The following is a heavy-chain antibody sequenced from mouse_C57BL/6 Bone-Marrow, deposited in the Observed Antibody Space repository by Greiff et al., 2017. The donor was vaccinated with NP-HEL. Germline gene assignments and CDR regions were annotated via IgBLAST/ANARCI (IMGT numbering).Heavy chain of an antibody. CDR3: ARRYYYGSSSY. CDR1: GYTFTSYW. V-gene: IGHV1-64*01. CDR2: IHPNSGSI. J-gene: IGHJ3*01. D-gene: IGHD1-1*01. Sequence: QVQLKQPGAELVKPGASVKLSCKASGYTFTSYWMHWVKQRPGQGLEWIGMIHPNSGSINYNEKFKSKATLTVDKSSSTAYMQLSSLTSEDSAVYYCARRYYYGSSSYWGQGTLVTVSA.